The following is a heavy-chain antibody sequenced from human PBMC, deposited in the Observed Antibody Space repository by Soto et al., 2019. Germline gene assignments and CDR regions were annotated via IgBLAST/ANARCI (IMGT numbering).Heavy chain of an antibody. Sequence: SETLSLTCTVSSGSVSSANYYWTWIRSPPGKGLEWIGHISYSGSTNYNTSLKSRVTLSLDTPKNQFSLKLSSVTAADTAVYYCARGNHDSSGYYSLHYFDYWGQGILVTVSS. V-gene: IGHV4-61*01. D-gene: IGHD3-22*01. CDR2: ISYSGST. CDR3: ARGNHDSSGYYSLHYFDY. J-gene: IGHJ4*02. CDR1: SGSVSSANYY.